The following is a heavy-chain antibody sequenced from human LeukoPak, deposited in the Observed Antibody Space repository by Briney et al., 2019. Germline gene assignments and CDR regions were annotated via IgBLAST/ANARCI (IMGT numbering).Heavy chain of an antibody. J-gene: IGHJ5*02. CDR3: ARDGPPFGFDP. CDR2: IIPIFGTA. Sequence: SVKVSCTASGGTFSSYAISRVRQAPGQGLEWMGGIIPIFGTANYAQKFQGRVTITTDESTSTAYMELSSLRSEDTAVYYCARDGPPFGFDPWGQGTLVTVSS. V-gene: IGHV1-69*05. D-gene: IGHD2/OR15-2a*01. CDR1: GGTFSSYA.